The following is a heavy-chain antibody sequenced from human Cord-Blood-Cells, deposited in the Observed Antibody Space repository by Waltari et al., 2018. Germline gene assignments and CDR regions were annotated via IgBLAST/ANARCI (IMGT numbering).Heavy chain of an antibody. CDR2: MNPNSGNT. Sequence: QVQLVQSGAEVKKPGASVKVSCKASGYTFTSYDINWVRQATGQGPEWMGWMNPNSGNTGYAQKFQGRVTMTRNTSISTAYMELSSLRSEDTAVYYCARDYYGSGSYYLYYFDYWGQGTLVTVSS. CDR3: ARDYYGSGSYYLYYFDY. CDR1: GYTFTSYD. D-gene: IGHD3-10*01. V-gene: IGHV1-8*01. J-gene: IGHJ4*02.